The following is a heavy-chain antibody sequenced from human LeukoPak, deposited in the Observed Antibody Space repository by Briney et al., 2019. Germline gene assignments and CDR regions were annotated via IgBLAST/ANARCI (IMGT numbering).Heavy chain of an antibody. V-gene: IGHV3-23*01. Sequence: GGSLRLSCAASGFTFSSYAMSWVRQAPGKGLEWVSAISGSGGSTSYAASVKGRFTISRDNSKNTLYLQMNSLRAEDTAVYYCAKGPFTYCSGGSCYIDYWGQGTLVTVSS. CDR3: AKGPFTYCSGGSCYIDY. CDR2: ISGSGGST. J-gene: IGHJ4*02. D-gene: IGHD2-15*01. CDR1: GFTFSSYA.